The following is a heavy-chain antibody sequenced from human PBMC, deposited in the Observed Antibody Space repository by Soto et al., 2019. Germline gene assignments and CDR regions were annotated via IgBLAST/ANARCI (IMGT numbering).Heavy chain of an antibody. J-gene: IGHJ4*02. Sequence: PSETLSLTCTVSGGSISSSSYYWGWIRQPPGKGLEWIGSIYYSGSTYYNPSLKSRVTISVDTSKNQFSLKLSSVTAADTAVYYCEARVQTRDVWFGELLSPFDYWGQGTLVTVSS. V-gene: IGHV4-39*01. CDR1: GGSISSSSYY. CDR2: IYYSGST. D-gene: IGHD3-10*01. CDR3: EARVQTRDVWFGELLSPFDY.